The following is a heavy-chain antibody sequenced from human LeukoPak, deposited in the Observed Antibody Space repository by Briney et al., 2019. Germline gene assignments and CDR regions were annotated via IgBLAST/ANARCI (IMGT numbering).Heavy chain of an antibody. CDR3: ARARYYDSSGYYHYFDY. CDR1: GGSISSGGYY. CDR2: IYYSGST. V-gene: IGHV4-31*03. D-gene: IGHD3-22*01. Sequence: SETLSLTCTVSGGSISSGGYYWSWIRQHPGKGLEWIGYIYYSGSTYYNPSLKSRVTISVDTSKNQFSLKLSSVTAADTAVYYCARARYYDSSGYYHYFDYWGQGTLVTVSS. J-gene: IGHJ4*02.